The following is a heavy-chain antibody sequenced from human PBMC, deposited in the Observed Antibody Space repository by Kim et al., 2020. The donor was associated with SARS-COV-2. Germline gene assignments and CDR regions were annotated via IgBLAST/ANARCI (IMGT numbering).Heavy chain of an antibody. CDR2: ITSGGGDT. Sequence: GGSLRLSCAASGFTFSNYAMSWVRQAPGKGLEWVSAITSGGGDTYHADSVKGRFTISRDNSKDTLFLQMNSLRVEDTAMYYCAKGSSSSRPYYFDYWGQG. D-gene: IGHD6-6*01. V-gene: IGHV3-23*01. CDR1: GFTFSNYA. CDR3: AKGSSSSRPYYFDY. J-gene: IGHJ4*02.